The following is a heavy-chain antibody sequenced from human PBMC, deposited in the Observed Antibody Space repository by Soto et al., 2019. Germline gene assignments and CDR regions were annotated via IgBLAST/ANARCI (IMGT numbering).Heavy chain of an antibody. D-gene: IGHD6-13*01. J-gene: IGHJ5*02. CDR3: ARADSSSWFDNWFDP. CDR1: GGSISSGGYY. CDR2: IYYSGST. Sequence: QVQLQESGPGLVKPSQTLSLTCTVFGGSISSGGYYWSWIRQHPGKGLEWIGYIYYSGSTYYNPSLKSRVTISVDTSKNQFSLKLSSVTAADTAVYYCARADSSSWFDNWFDPWGQGTLVTVSS. V-gene: IGHV4-31*03.